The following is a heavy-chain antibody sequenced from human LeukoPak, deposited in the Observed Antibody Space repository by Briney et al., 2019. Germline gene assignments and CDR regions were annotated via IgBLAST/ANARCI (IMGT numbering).Heavy chain of an antibody. CDR2: ISGRGGST. CDR3: AKYYDFWSGYSQHYYYMDV. CDR1: GFTFSRNG. Sequence: GGSLRLSCAASGFTFSRNGMTWVRQAPGRGLEWVSAISGRGGSTYYADSVKGRFTISRDNSKNTLYLQMNSLRAEDTAVYYCAKYYDFWSGYSQHYYYMDVWGKGTTVTVSS. D-gene: IGHD3-3*01. V-gene: IGHV3-23*01. J-gene: IGHJ6*03.